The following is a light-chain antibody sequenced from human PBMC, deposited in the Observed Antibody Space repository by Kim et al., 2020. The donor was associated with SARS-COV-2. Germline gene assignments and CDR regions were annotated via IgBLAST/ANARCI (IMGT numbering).Light chain of an antibody. J-gene: IGLJ3*02. CDR2: QDT. CDR1: KLGDKF. Sequence: SYELTQPPSVSVPPGQTASITCSGDKLGDKFASWYQQKPGQSLVLVIYQDTKRPSGIPERFSASNSGNTATLTISETQAMDEADYYCQAWDSSPSWVFGGGTQLTVL. V-gene: IGLV3-1*01. CDR3: QAWDSSPSWV.